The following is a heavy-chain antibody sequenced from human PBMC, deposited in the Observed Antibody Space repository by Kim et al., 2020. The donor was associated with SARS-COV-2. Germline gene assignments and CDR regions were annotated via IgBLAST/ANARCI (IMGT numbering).Heavy chain of an antibody. J-gene: IGHJ4*02. CDR2: GSNK. Sequence: GSNKYYADSVKGRFTISRDNSKNTLYLQMNSLRAEDTAVYYCAKKSSVGYWGQGTLVTVSS. V-gene: IGHV3-30*02. CDR3: AKKSSVGY. D-gene: IGHD1-26*01.